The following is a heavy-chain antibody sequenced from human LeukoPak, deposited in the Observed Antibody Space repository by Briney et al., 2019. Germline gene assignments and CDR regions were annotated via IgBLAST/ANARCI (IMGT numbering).Heavy chain of an antibody. CDR1: GASIRNYH. D-gene: IGHD6-13*01. Sequence: PSETLSLTCTVSGASIRNYHWSWIRQSPGKGLEWIGYIYYSGSTNYNPSLESRVAMSVDTSKNQFSLRLSSVTAADTAIYYCARRYSSSWYVGFFDPWGQGTLVTVSS. J-gene: IGHJ5*02. V-gene: IGHV4-59*08. CDR2: IYYSGST. CDR3: ARRYSSSWYVGFFDP.